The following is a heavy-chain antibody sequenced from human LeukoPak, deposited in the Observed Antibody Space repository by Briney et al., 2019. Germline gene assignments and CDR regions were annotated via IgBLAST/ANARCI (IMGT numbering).Heavy chain of an antibody. Sequence: PSETLSLTCTVSGDSISSGAYYWSWIRQPAGKGLEWIGRIYTSRRTNYNSSLKSRVTIAVDTSKNQFSLKLSSVTAADTAVYYCATNYGSGSYYLGPNWLDPWGQGTLVTVSS. CDR1: GDSISSGAYY. D-gene: IGHD3-10*01. V-gene: IGHV4-61*02. CDR3: ATNYGSGSYYLGPNWLDP. CDR2: IYTSRRT. J-gene: IGHJ5*02.